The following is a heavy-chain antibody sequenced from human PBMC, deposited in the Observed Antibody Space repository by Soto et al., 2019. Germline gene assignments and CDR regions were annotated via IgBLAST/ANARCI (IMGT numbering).Heavy chain of an antibody. CDR3: ARMGDFWSGPGELEP. V-gene: IGHV4-39*01. D-gene: IGHD3-3*01. J-gene: IGHJ5*02. CDR2: VYYNGFT. Sequence: LSLTCTVSGGSISSSNYYWAWIRQSPGKGLEWIGSVYYNGFTYYNPSLKSRVTISVDTSKNQFSLKLTSVTAADTAVYYCARMGDFWSGPGELEPWGQGTLVTVSS. CDR1: GGSISSSNYY.